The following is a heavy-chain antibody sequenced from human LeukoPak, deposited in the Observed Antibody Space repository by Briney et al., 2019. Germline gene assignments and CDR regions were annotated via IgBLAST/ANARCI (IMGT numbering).Heavy chain of an antibody. CDR3: VRRTASDF. V-gene: IGHV3-23*01. J-gene: IGHJ4*02. CDR1: GFTFTSYA. D-gene: IGHD2-21*02. CDR2: VGGGGDYT. Sequence: GGYLRLSCAASGFTFTSYAMSWVRQAPGKGLEWVASVGGGGDYTYYSDSVKGRFTISRDNSENTVCLQMKSLRAEDTAVYYCVRRTASDFWGQGALVTVSS.